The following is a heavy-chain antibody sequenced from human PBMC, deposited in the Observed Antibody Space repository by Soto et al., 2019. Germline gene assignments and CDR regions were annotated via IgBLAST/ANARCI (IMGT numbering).Heavy chain of an antibody. V-gene: IGHV3-30*18. Sequence: GGSLRLSCAASGFTFSSYGMHWVRQAPGKGLEWVAVISYDGSNKYYADSVKGRFTISRDNSKNTLYLQMNSLRAEDTAVYYCAKELSYYYDSSGYYRAHRPYYGMDVWGQGTTVPVSS. J-gene: IGHJ6*02. CDR3: AKELSYYYDSSGYYRAHRPYYGMDV. CDR2: ISYDGSNK. D-gene: IGHD3-22*01. CDR1: GFTFSSYG.